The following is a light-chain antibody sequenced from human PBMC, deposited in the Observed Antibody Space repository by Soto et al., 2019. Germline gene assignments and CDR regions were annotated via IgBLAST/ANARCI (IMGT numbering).Light chain of an antibody. J-gene: IGLJ2*01. Sequence: QSVLTQPASVSGSPGQSITISCTGTSSDVGGYNYVSWYQQHPGKAPKLMIYDVSNRPSGVSNRFSGSKSGNTASLTISGLQAEDEADYYCSSFTSSTTPVFGGGTKVTGL. CDR2: DVS. V-gene: IGLV2-14*01. CDR1: SSDVGGYNY. CDR3: SSFTSSTTPV.